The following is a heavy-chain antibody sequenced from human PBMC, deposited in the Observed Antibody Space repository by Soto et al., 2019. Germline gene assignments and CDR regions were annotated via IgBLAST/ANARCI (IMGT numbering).Heavy chain of an antibody. D-gene: IGHD3-22*01. CDR2: INSDGSST. CDR1: EFTFSDYW. V-gene: IGHV3-74*01. Sequence: GGSLRLSCAASEFTFSDYWMHWVRQAPGKGLVWASRINSDGSSTSYADSVKGRFTISRDNSKNTLYLQMNSLRAEDTAVYYCAKDGHTMIVVAPDYWGQGTLVTVSS. J-gene: IGHJ4*02. CDR3: AKDGHTMIVVAPDY.